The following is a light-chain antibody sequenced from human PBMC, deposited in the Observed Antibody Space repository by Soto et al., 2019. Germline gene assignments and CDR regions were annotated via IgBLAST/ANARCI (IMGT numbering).Light chain of an antibody. Sequence: DIQMTQSPSTLSASVGDRVTITCRASQSISSWLAWYQQKPGKAPNLLIYKASSLESGVPSRFSGSGFGTEFTLTISSLQPDDFAIYYCQQYNTYPFTFGPGTKVDIK. CDR2: KAS. CDR3: QQYNTYPFT. CDR1: QSISSW. V-gene: IGKV1-5*03. J-gene: IGKJ3*01.